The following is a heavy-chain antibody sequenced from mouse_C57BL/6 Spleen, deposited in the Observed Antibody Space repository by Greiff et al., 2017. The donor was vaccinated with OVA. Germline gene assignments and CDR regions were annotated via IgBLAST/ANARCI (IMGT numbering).Heavy chain of an antibody. J-gene: IGHJ1*03. D-gene: IGHD1-1*01. CDR1: GYAFSSSW. CDR2: IYPGDGDT. CDR3: ARRDTVVEWNWYFDG. V-gene: IGHV1-82*01. Sequence: QVQLQQSGPELVKPGASVKISCKASGYAFSSSWMNWVKQRPGKGLEWIGRIYPGDGDTNYNGKFKGKATLTADKSSSTAYMQLSSLTSEDSAVYFGARRDTVVEWNWYFDGWGTGTTVTVSS.